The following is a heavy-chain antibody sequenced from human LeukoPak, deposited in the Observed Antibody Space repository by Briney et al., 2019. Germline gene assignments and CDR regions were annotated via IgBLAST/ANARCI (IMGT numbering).Heavy chain of an antibody. D-gene: IGHD6-19*01. Sequence: GRSLRLSCAASRFTFSSYAMHWVRQAPGKGLEWVALISHDGTYTYYADSVKGQFTISRDNSKDTLYLHMDSLRVEDTAVYYCARDRSSGTFYFDFWGQGTLVTVSS. V-gene: IGHV3-30-3*01. J-gene: IGHJ4*02. CDR3: ARDRSSGTFYFDF. CDR2: ISHDGTYT. CDR1: RFTFSSYA.